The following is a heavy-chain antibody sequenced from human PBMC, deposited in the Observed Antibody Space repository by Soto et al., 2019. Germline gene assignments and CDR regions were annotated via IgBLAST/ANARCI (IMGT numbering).Heavy chain of an antibody. CDR2: TYYRSQWIN. V-gene: IGHV6-1*01. J-gene: IGHJ4*02. CDR3: ARDPPDFHSAFDS. CDR1: GDSVSNSRAA. D-gene: IGHD4-4*01. Sequence: SQTLSLTCXISGDSVSNSRAAWNWIRQSPSRGLEWLGRTYYRSQWINDYAASVKSRITINSDASKNQFSLQLNSVTPEDTAIYYCARDPPDFHSAFDSWGQGTLVTVSS.